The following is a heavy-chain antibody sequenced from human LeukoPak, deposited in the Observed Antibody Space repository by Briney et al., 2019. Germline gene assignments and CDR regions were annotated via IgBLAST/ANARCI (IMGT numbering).Heavy chain of an antibody. CDR1: GFTFSSYW. V-gene: IGHV3-74*01. J-gene: IGHJ4*02. CDR2: INSDGSST. Sequence: GGSLRLSCAASGFTFSSYWMHWVRQAPGKGLVWVSRINSDGSSTSYADSVKGRFTISRDNAKNTLYLQMNSLRAEDTAVYYCAKGWFGELLFLFDYWGQGTLVTVSS. D-gene: IGHD3-10*01. CDR3: AKGWFGELLFLFDY.